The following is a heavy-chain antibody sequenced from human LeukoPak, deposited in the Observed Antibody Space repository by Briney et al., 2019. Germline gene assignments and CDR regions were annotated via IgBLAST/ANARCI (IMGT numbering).Heavy chain of an antibody. J-gene: IGHJ4*02. CDR3: ANPAYDSSGPFDY. Sequence: GGSLRLSCAASGFTFSSYAMSWVRQAPGKGLEWVSAISGSGGSTYYADSVKGRFTISGDNSKNTLYLQMNSLRAEDTAVYYCANPAYDSSGPFDYWGQGTLVTVSS. CDR1: GFTFSSYA. V-gene: IGHV3-23*01. D-gene: IGHD3-22*01. CDR2: ISGSGGST.